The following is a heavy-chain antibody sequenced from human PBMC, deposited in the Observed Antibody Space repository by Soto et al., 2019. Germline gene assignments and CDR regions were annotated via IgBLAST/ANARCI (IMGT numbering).Heavy chain of an antibody. CDR3: ARGLLVGHETVDY. CDR2: IKPAIGSA. CDR1: GDIFTTYA. V-gene: IGHV1-69*01. D-gene: IGHD1-26*01. J-gene: IGHJ4*02. Sequence: QVQVVQSGAEVKEPGSSVKVSCKASGDIFTTYAINWVRQAPGQGLVWMGGIKPAIGSANYAPTFQGRLTVTADDLTATAYMDLTSLTSEDTAVYYCARGLLVGHETVDYWGQGTLVTVSS.